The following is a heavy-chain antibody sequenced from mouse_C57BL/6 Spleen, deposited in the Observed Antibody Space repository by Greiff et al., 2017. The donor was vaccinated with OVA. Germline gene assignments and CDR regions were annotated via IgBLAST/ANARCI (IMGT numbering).Heavy chain of an antibody. CDR2: IYPGSGST. CDR1: GYTFTSYW. CDR3: ARGGRSYAMDY. Sequence: QVQLQQPGAELVKPGASVQMSCKASGYTFTSYWITWVKQRPGQGLEWIGDIYPGSGSTNYNEKFKSKATLTVDTSSSTAYMQLSSLTSEDSAVYYCARGGRSYAMDYWGQGTSVTVSS. J-gene: IGHJ4*01. V-gene: IGHV1-55*01.